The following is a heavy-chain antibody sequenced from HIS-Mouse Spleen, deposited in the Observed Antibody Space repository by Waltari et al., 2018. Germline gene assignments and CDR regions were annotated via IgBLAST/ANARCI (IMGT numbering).Heavy chain of an antibody. J-gene: IGHJ4*02. CDR2: ICYDGSNK. CDR3: AKGGLMVYAIGDY. CDR1: GFTCSSYG. Sequence: QVQLVESGGGVVQPGRSLRLSCAASGFTCSSYGRHWVRQAPGKGLEWVAVICYDGSNKYYADSVKGRFTISRDNSKNTLYLQMNSLRAEDTAVYYCAKGGLMVYAIGDYWGQGTLVTVSS. D-gene: IGHD2-8*01. V-gene: IGHV3-33*06.